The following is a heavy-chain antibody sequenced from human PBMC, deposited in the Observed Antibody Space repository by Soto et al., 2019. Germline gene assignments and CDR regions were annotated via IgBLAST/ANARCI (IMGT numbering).Heavy chain of an antibody. CDR1: GFAFSSYA. CDR2: ISPQGGST. Sequence: GGSLKLSCSASGFAFSSYAMHWVRQTPGKGLEYVSAISPQGGSTYYADSVKGRFTISRDDSKNTVYLQMGSLRPDDTAVYYCVNMMIARGAFDFWGQGTLVTVSS. CDR3: VNMMIARGAFDF. V-gene: IGHV3-64D*06. D-gene: IGHD2-21*01. J-gene: IGHJ4*02.